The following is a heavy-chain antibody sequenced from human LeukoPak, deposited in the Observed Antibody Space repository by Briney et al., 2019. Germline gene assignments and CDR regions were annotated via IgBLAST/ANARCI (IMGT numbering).Heavy chain of an antibody. CDR2: INPSGGST. CDR1: GYTFTSYS. V-gene: IGHV1-46*01. CDR3: ARAMVRGVIIIGSAVDY. D-gene: IGHD3-10*01. Sequence: ASVKVSCKASGYTFTSYSMHWVRQAPGQGLQWMGLINPSGGSTSYAQKFQGRVTMTRDTSTSTVYMELSSLRSEDTAVYYCARAMVRGVIIIGSAVDYWGQGTLVTVSS. J-gene: IGHJ4*02.